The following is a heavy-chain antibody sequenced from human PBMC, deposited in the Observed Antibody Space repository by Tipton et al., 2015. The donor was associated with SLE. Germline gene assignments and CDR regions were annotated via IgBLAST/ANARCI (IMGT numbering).Heavy chain of an antibody. Sequence: TLSLTCTVSGGSISSGSYYWSRIRQPAGKGLEWIGYIYTSGSTNYNPSLKSRVTISVDTSKNQFSLKLSSVTATDTAVYYCARGRKQWPVGIFQHWGQGTLVTVSS. V-gene: IGHV4-61*09. D-gene: IGHD6-19*01. J-gene: IGHJ1*01. CDR3: ARGRKQWPVGIFQH. CDR1: GGSISSGSYY. CDR2: IYTSGST.